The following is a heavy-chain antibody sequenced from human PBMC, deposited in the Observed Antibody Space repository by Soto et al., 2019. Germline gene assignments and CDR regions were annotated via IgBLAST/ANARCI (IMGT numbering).Heavy chain of an antibody. CDR1: GFTFSSYA. D-gene: IGHD1-26*01. J-gene: IGHJ4*02. CDR3: AKGLYSGSYFDY. Sequence: PXESLRLSCAASGFTFSSYAMTWVRQAPGKGLEWVSGISGSGGSTYYADSVKGQFTISRDNSKNTLYLQMNSLRAEDTAVYYCAKGLYSGSYFDYWGQGTLVTVSS. CDR2: ISGSGGST. V-gene: IGHV3-23*01.